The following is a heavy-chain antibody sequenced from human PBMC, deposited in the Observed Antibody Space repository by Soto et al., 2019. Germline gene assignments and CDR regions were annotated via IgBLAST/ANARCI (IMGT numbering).Heavy chain of an antibody. CDR3: ARNGTYGSSRSHYSGMDV. CDR2: IVPMLGTP. CDR1: GGTFDKFI. V-gene: IGHV1-69*13. D-gene: IGHD3-10*01. Sequence: SVEVSCEASGGTFDKFIINWVRQTPGRGLEWMGGIVPMLGTPTYAEKFKGRVRISATGSATTTYMEVTSLRSEDTAIYYCARNGTYGSSRSHYSGMDVWGQGTTVTF. J-gene: IGHJ6*02.